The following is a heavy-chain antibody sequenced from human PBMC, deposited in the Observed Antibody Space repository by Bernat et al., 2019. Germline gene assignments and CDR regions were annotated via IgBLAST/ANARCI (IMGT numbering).Heavy chain of an antibody. D-gene: IGHD3-22*01. Sequence: QVRLVESGGGLVKPGGSLRLSCAASGFTFSDYYMSWIRQAPGKGLEWVSYITTRSSYADSVKGRFTISRDNAKNSLFLQMNSLRAEDTAIYYCARTMNYYDSSCYIHPQDPPGAFDIWGQGTVVTVSS. CDR1: GFTFSDYY. CDR3: ARTMNYYDSSCYIHPQDPPGAFDI. CDR2: ITTRSS. V-gene: IGHV3-11*05. J-gene: IGHJ3*02.